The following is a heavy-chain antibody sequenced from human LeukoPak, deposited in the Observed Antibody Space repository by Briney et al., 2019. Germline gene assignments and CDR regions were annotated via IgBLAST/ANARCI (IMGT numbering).Heavy chain of an antibody. Sequence: PGGSLRLSCAASGFTFSSESMNWVRQAPGKGLEWISYISSSSSTINYADSVKGRFTTSRDNAKNSLNLQMNSLRAEDTAVYYCATGVLPSNSYYDFWSGYYTGIDFDYWGQGTLVTVSS. CDR3: ATGVLPSNSYYDFWSGYYTGIDFDY. D-gene: IGHD3-3*01. CDR1: GFTFSSES. J-gene: IGHJ4*02. V-gene: IGHV3-48*01. CDR2: ISSSSSTI.